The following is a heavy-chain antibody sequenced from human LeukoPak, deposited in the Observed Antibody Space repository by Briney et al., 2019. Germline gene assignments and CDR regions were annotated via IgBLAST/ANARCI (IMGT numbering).Heavy chain of an antibody. CDR1: GGSISSYY. Sequence: SETLSLTCTVSGGSISSYYWSWIRQPAGKGLEGIGRFYTSGSTNYNPPLKSRVTMSVDKSKNQFSLKLNSVTAADTAVYYCARDSCSSTSCYNNWFDPWGQGTLVTVSS. D-gene: IGHD2-2*02. J-gene: IGHJ5*02. CDR2: FYTSGST. CDR3: ARDSCSSTSCYNNWFDP. V-gene: IGHV4-4*07.